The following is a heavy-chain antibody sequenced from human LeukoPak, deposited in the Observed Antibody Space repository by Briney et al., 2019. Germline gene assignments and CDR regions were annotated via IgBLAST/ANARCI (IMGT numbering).Heavy chain of an antibody. CDR3: AREAVAGTAP. J-gene: IGHJ5*02. V-gene: IGHV3-48*03. D-gene: IGHD6-19*01. CDR2: ISSSGSTI. Sequence: GGSLTLSCAASGFTFSSYEMNWVRQAPGKGLEWVSYISSSGSTIYYADSVKGRFTISRDNAKNSLYLQMNSLRAEDTAVYYCAREAVAGTAPWGQGTLVTVSS. CDR1: GFTFSSYE.